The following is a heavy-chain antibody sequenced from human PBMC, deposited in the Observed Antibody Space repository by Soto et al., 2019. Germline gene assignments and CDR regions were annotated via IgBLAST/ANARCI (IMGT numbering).Heavy chain of an antibody. CDR2: INAGNGNT. V-gene: IGHV1-3*01. J-gene: IGHJ6*02. CDR3: ASGESEQQLGNYYYYGMDV. D-gene: IGHD6-13*01. Sequence: ASVKVSCKASGYTFTSYAMHWVRQAPGQRLEWMGWINAGNGNTKYSQKFQGRVTITRDTSASTAYMELSSLRSEDTAVYYCASGESEQQLGNYYYYGMDVWGQGTTVTVSS. CDR1: GYTFTSYA.